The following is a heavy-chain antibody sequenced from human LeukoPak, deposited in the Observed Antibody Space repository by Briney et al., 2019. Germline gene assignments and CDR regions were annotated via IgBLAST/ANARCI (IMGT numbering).Heavy chain of an antibody. J-gene: IGHJ4*02. V-gene: IGHV4-4*07. D-gene: IGHD1-26*01. CDR1: GGSISSCY. CDR3: ARAVNSGSYFSSRYYFDY. Sequence: SETLSLTCTVSGGSISSCYWSWIRQPAGKGLEWIGRIYTSGSTNYNPSLKSRVTMSVDTSKNQFSLKLSSVTAADTAVYYCARAVNSGSYFSSRYYFDYWGQGTLVTVSS. CDR2: IYTSGST.